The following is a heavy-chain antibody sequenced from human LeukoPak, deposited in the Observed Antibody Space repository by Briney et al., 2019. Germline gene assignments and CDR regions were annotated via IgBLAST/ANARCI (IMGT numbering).Heavy chain of an antibody. Sequence: GESLKISCKGSGYSFTSYWIGWVRQMPGKGLEWMGIIYPGDSDTRYSPSFQGQVTISADKSISTAYLQWSSLKASDTAMYYCARGMVLPSAMTGAPFDYWGQGTLVTVSS. CDR1: GYSFTSYW. V-gene: IGHV5-51*01. D-gene: IGHD2-2*01. J-gene: IGHJ4*02. CDR3: ARGMVLPSAMTGAPFDY. CDR2: IYPGDSDT.